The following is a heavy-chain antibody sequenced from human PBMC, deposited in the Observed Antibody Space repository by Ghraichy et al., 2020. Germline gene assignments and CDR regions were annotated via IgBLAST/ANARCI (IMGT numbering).Heavy chain of an antibody. V-gene: IGHV2-5*02. D-gene: IGHD6-19*01. J-gene: IGHJ4*02. Sequence: SGPTLVKPTQTLTLTCTFSGFSLSTSGVGVGWIRQPPGKALEWLALIYWDDDKRYSPSLKSRLTITKDTSKNQVVLTMTNMDPVDTATYYCAHWYAGYSSGWYSGWGQGTLVTVSS. CDR3: AHWYAGYSSGWYSG. CDR1: GFSLSTSGVG. CDR2: IYWDDDK.